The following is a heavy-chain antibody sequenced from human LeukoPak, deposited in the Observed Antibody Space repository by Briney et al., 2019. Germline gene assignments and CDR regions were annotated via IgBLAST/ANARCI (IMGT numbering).Heavy chain of an antibody. CDR2: ISYDGSNK. Sequence: AGRSLRLSCAASGFTFSSYGMHWVRQAPGKGLEWVAVISYDGSNKYYADSVKGRFTLSRDNSKNTLYLQMNSLRAEDTAVYYCAKERSHLINYFDYWGQGTLVTVSS. V-gene: IGHV3-30*18. CDR3: AKERSHLINYFDY. CDR1: GFTFSSYG. D-gene: IGHD3-16*01. J-gene: IGHJ4*02.